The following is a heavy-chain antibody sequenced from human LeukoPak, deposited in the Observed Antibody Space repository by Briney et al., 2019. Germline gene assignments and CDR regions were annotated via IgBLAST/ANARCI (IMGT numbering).Heavy chain of an antibody. J-gene: IGHJ3*01. CDR1: GFSVSDYA. CDR2: MSDIGPNT. Sequence: GGSLRLSCAASGFSVSDYAMTWIRQSPGKGLEWVSSMSDIGPNTYYADSVKDRFTISRDTSKNTLFLQMNSLRAEDTALYYCARRLSLRFDAFAVWGPGTVVTVSS. CDR3: ARRLSLRFDAFAV. D-gene: IGHD2-21*02. V-gene: IGHV3-23*01.